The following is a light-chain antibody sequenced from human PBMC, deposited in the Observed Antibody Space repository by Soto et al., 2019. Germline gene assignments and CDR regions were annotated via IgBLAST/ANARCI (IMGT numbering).Light chain of an antibody. V-gene: IGKV1-39*01. Sequence: DIHLIHFPSSMSPSVGDRVTIICWASQTINSYLNWYQQKPGQAPKLLIYGASTLQSGVPSRFSGSGSGTDFTLTISSLRPEDFATYYCQQSESTSWTFGQGTKVDIK. CDR2: GAS. CDR1: QTINSY. CDR3: QQSESTSWT. J-gene: IGKJ1*01.